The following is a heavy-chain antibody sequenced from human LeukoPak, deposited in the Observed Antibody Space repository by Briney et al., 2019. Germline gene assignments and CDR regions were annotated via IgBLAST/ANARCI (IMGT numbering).Heavy chain of an antibody. CDR1: GDSVPSNTAA. Sequence: SQTLSLTCAISGDSVPSNTAAWNWIRQSPSRGLEWLGRTYYRSKWYTDHAPSVRGRVIIDPDTSKNQFSLQLMSVTPEDTAIYFCARDDRYTNNWRSYYYYGLDVWGQGTTVTVSS. CDR3: ARDDRYTNNWRSYYYYGLDV. CDR2: TYYRSKWYT. D-gene: IGHD6-13*01. V-gene: IGHV6-1*01. J-gene: IGHJ6*02.